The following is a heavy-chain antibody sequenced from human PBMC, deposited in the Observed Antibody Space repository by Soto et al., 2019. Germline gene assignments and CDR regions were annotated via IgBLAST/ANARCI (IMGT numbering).Heavy chain of an antibody. CDR3: FRGGVTSRTFDY. D-gene: IGHD3-16*01. J-gene: IGHJ4*02. V-gene: IGHV5-51*01. CDR1: GYIIKNYW. CDR2: IFPDDSDT. Sequence: GESLKISSKASGYIIKNYWIGWVRQMPGQGLEWMGIIFPDDSDTRYSPSFQGHVTISVDKSISTAYVQWSSLKASDSAIYYCFRGGVTSRTFDYWGQGTLVTAPQ.